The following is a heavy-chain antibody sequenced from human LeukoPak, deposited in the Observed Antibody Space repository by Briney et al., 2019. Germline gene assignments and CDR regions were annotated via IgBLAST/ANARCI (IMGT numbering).Heavy chain of an antibody. CDR3: ARGPRAVDSYYDFWSGYYTTSAEYFQH. V-gene: IGHV4-34*01. D-gene: IGHD3-3*01. CDR1: GFIFSNFA. Sequence: GSLRLSCAASGFIFSNFAMTWVRQAPGKGLEWIGEINHSGSTNYNPSLKSRVTISVDTSKNQFYLKLSSVTAADTAVYYCARGPRAVDSYYDFWSGYYTTSAEYFQHWGQGTLVTVSS. CDR2: INHSGST. J-gene: IGHJ1*01.